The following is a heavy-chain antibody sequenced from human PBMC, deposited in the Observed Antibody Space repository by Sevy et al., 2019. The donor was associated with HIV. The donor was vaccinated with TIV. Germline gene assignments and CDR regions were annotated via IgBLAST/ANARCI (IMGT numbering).Heavy chain of an antibody. V-gene: IGHV1-18*01. CDR3: ARDDTYSDPARYHYSYMDV. D-gene: IGHD1-26*01. Sequence: ASVKVSCKASGYSFISYGINWVRQAPGQGLEWMGWISPYNGYTTSAQKFQDRVTLTTDTYTSTAYMELRSLTSDDTAVYYCARDDTYSDPARYHYSYMDVWGKGTTVTVSS. J-gene: IGHJ6*03. CDR1: GYSFISYG. CDR2: ISPYNGYT.